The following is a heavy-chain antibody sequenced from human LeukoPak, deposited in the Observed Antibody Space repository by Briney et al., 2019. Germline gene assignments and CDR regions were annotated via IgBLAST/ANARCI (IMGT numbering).Heavy chain of an antibody. D-gene: IGHD6-19*01. CDR3: ARPFPDSSGGNWFDP. Sequence: SETLSLTCTVSGGSISSYYWSWIRQPPGKGLEWIGYIYYSGNTNYNPSLKSRVTISVDTSKNQFTLKLSSVTAADTAVYYCARPFPDSSGGNWFDPWGQGTLVTVSS. CDR1: GGSISSYY. V-gene: IGHV4-59*08. CDR2: IYYSGNT. J-gene: IGHJ5*02.